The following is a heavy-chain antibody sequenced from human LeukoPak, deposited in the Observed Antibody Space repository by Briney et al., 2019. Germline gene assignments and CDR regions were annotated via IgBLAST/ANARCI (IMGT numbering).Heavy chain of an antibody. D-gene: IGHD6-6*01. Sequence: SQTLSLTCTVSGGSISRGGYYWRWVRQPPGTGGEWIGYIYYSGTTYYNPSLKSRVTISVDTSKNQFSLKLSSVTAADTAVYYCTRHHIAARMSDYWGQGTLVTVSS. CDR1: GGSISRGGYY. V-gene: IGHV4-30-4*08. CDR3: TRHHIAARMSDY. CDR2: IYYSGTT. J-gene: IGHJ4*02.